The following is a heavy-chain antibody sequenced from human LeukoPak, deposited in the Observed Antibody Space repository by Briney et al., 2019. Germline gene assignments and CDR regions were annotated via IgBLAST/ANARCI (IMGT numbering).Heavy chain of an antibody. J-gene: IGHJ4*02. CDR3: ARSGDYGESFDY. V-gene: IGHV3-11*01. CDR2: ISTSGSSI. CDR1: GFTFSDYY. Sequence: PGGSLRLSCAASGFTFSDYYMNWIRQAPGKGLEWVSYISTSGSSIYYADSVKGRFTISRDNAKSSLFLQVNSLRAEDTALYYCARSGDYGESFDYWGQGTLVTVSS. D-gene: IGHD4-17*01.